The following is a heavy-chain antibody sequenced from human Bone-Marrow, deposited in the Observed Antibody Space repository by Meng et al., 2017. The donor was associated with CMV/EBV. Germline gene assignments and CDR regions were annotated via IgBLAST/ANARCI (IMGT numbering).Heavy chain of an antibody. CDR1: GFTFSSYS. V-gene: IGHV3-23*01. Sequence: LALTCAASGFTFSSYSVSWVRQAPGKGLEWVSAISGSGGSTYYADSVKGRFTNSRDNSKNKLYLQMNSLRAEDTAVYYWARAICGVVIIPENWFDPWGQGTLVTVSS. J-gene: IGHJ5*02. CDR2: ISGSGGST. CDR3: ARAICGVVIIPENWFDP. D-gene: IGHD3-3*01.